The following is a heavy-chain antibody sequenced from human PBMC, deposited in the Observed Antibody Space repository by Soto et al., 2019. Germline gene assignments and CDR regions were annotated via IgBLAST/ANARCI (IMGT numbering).Heavy chain of an antibody. V-gene: IGHV3-11*05. CDR3: ARPSSWEAAWYFDL. D-gene: IGHD1-26*01. CDR2: ISSSSSYT. CDR1: GFTFSDYY. Sequence: QVQLVESGGGLVKPGGSLRLSCAASGFTFSDYYMSWIRQAPGKGLEWVSYISSSSSYTNYADSVKGRFTISRDNAKNSLYLQMNSLRAEDSAVYYCARPSSWEAAWYFDLWGRGALVTGSS. J-gene: IGHJ2*01.